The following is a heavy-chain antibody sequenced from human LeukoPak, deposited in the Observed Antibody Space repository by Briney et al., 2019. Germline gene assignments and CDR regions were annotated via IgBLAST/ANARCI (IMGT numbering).Heavy chain of an antibody. CDR3: ARDVRGIVGMDYFDY. CDR2: ISAYNGNT. V-gene: IGHV1-18*01. D-gene: IGHD3-22*01. J-gene: IGHJ4*02. Sequence: GASVKVPCKASGYIFISYGISWVRQAPGQGLEWMGWISAYNGNTKYAQKLQGRVTMTTDTSTSTAYMELRSLRSDDTAVYYCARDVRGIVGMDYFDYWGQGTLVTVSS. CDR1: GYIFISYG.